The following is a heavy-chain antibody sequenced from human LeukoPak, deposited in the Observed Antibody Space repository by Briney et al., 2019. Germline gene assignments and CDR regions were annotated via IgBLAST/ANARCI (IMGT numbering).Heavy chain of an antibody. CDR1: GLTFSNAW. V-gene: IGHV3-15*01. J-gene: IGHJ4*02. D-gene: IGHD3-22*01. Sequence: GGSLRLSCAASGLTFSNAWMIWVRQAPGKGLEWVGRIKSKTDGGTTDYAAPVKGRFTISRDDSKNTLYLQMNSLKSEDTAVYYCTTYYYYDSSGYYLDYWGQGTLVTVSS. CDR2: IKSKTDGGTT. CDR3: TTYYYYDSSGYYLDY.